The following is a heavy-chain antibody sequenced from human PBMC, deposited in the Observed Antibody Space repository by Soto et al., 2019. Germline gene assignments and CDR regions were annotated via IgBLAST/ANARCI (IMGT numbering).Heavy chain of an antibody. J-gene: IGHJ3*02. Sequence: GGSLRLSCAASGFTFSSYGMHWVRQAPGKGLEWVAVISYDGSNKYYADSVKGRFTISRDNSKNTLYLQMNSLRAEDTAVYYCAKDEDSSGYYSGRGLSGDAFDIWGQGTMVTVSS. CDR1: GFTFSSYG. D-gene: IGHD3-22*01. CDR3: AKDEDSSGYYSGRGLSGDAFDI. CDR2: ISYDGSNK. V-gene: IGHV3-30*18.